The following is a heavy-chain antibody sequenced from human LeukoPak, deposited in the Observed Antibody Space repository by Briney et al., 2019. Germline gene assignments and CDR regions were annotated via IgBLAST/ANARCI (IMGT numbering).Heavy chain of an antibody. CDR3: ARHHEYCSGGSCYGVWFDP. CDR2: IYPGDSDT. CDR1: GYSFTSYW. D-gene: IGHD2-15*01. Sequence: PGESLKISCKGSGYSFTSYWIGWVRQMPRKGLEWVGIIYPGDSDTRYSPSFQGQVTISADKSISTAYLQWSSLKASDTAMYYCARHHEYCSGGSCYGVWFDPWGQGTLVTVSS. V-gene: IGHV5-51*01. J-gene: IGHJ5*02.